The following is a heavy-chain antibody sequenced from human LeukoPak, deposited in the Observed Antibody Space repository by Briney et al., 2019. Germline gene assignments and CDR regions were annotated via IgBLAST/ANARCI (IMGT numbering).Heavy chain of an antibody. J-gene: IGHJ4*02. V-gene: IGHV3-64*01. CDR1: GFTFSSYA. D-gene: IGHD5-18*01. CDR2: ISSNGGST. Sequence: GGSLRLSCAASGFTFSSYAMHWVRQAPGKGLEYVSAISSNGGSTYYANSVKGRFTISRDNSKNTLYLQMGSLRAEDMAVYYCARGIQLRSNFDYWGQGTLVTVSS. CDR3: ARGIQLRSNFDY.